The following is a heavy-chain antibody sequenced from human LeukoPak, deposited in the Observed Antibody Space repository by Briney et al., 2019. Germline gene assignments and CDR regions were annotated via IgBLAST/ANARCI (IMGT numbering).Heavy chain of an antibody. CDR1: GGSISSSSYY. J-gene: IGHJ5*02. Sequence: SETLSLTCTVSGGSISSSSYYWGWIRQPPGLGLEWIGSIYYSGSTYYNPSLKSRVTISVDTYKNQFSLKLSSVTAADTAVYYCARHLDIRDSASWFDPWGQGTLVTVSS. CDR2: IYYSGST. V-gene: IGHV4-39*01. D-gene: IGHD2-2*03. CDR3: ARHLDIRDSASWFDP.